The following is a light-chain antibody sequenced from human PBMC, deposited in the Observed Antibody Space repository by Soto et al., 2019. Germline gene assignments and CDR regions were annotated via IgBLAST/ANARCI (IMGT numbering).Light chain of an antibody. Sequence: EIVLTQSPDTLSLSPGERATLSCRASQSVRSSLAWYHQKPGQAPRLLIYDASTRATGIPARFSGSGSGTDFILTIISLEHEDFAVYYCQQRSNWPPEVTFGPGTKVDIK. V-gene: IGKV3-11*01. CDR3: QQRSNWPPEVT. CDR2: DAS. CDR1: QSVRSS. J-gene: IGKJ3*01.